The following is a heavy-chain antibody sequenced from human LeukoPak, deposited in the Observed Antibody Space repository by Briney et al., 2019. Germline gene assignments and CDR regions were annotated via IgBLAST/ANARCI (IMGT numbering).Heavy chain of an antibody. D-gene: IGHD6-13*01. CDR1: GFTFSDYY. CDR2: ISSSSRYT. Sequence: GGSLRLSCAASGFTFSDYYMSWIRQAPGKGLEWVSYISSSSRYTNYADSVKGRFTIFRDNPKNSLYLQMNSLRAEDTAVYYCARDISSSWPYYYGMDVWGKGPRSPSPQ. CDR3: ARDISSSWPYYYGMDV. J-gene: IGHJ6*04. V-gene: IGHV3-11*06.